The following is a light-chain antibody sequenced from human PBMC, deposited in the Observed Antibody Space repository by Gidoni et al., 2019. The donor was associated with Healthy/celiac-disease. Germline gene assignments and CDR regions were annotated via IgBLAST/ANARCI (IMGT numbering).Light chain of an antibody. CDR3: QQYNSYWT. V-gene: IGKV1-5*01. Sequence: DIQMTQSPSTLSASVGDRVTITCRGSQSISGWLAWYQQKPGKAPKLLIYDASRLESGVPSRFSGSGSGTEFTLTISSLQPDDFATYYCQQYNSYWTFGQXTKVEIK. J-gene: IGKJ1*01. CDR1: QSISGW. CDR2: DAS.